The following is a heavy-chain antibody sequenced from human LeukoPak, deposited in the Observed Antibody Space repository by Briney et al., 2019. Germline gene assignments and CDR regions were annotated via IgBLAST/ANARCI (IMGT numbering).Heavy chain of an antibody. CDR3: ARATWDSNYYYYMDV. CDR2: ISSSSSYV. D-gene: IGHD1-26*01. CDR1: GFTFSSYT. V-gene: IGHV3-21*01. Sequence: PGGSLRLSCAASGFTFSSYTMKWVRQAPGKGLEWVSSISSSSSYVYYADSVKGRFTISRDNAKNSLYLQMNSLRAEDTAVYFCARATWDSNYYYYMDVWGSGTTVTISS. J-gene: IGHJ6*03.